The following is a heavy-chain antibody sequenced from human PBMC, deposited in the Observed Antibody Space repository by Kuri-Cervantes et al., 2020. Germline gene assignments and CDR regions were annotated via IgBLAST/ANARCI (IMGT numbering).Heavy chain of an antibody. D-gene: IGHD2/OR15-2a*01. J-gene: IGHJ4*02. V-gene: IGHV3-74*01. CDR1: GFSFSNFW. CDR2: INTDGSVT. Sequence: GESLKISCAASGFSFSNFWLHWVRQAPGKGLVWVSRINTDGSVTNYADSVKGRFTISRGNAKNTLYLEMNSLRVEDTAVYYCVRGTTDWPGVDFWGQGTLVTVSS. CDR3: VRGTTDWPGVDF.